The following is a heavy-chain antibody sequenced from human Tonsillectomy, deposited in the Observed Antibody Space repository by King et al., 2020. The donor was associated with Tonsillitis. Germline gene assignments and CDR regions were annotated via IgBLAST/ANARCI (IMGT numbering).Heavy chain of an antibody. CDR2: IYTSGST. D-gene: IGHD6-13*01. CDR1: GGSISSGSYY. CDR3: SREQQQLVRATISYYYMDV. Sequence: VQLQESGPGLVKPSQTLSLTCTVSGGSISSGSYYWSWIRQPAGKGLEWIGRIYTSGSTNYNPSPKSRVTMSVDTSKNQFSLKLSSVTAADTAVYYWSREQQQLVRATISYYYMDVWGKGTTVTVSS. V-gene: IGHV4-61*02. J-gene: IGHJ6*03.